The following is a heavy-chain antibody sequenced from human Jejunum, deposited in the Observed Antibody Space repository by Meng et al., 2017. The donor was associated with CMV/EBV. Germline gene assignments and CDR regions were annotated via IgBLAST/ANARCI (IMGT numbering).Heavy chain of an antibody. CDR3: VRGGVGATGLDY. Sequence: EVQLVEAGGGLVQTGGSLRLSFAASGFTFSSYWIHWVRQVPGKGLVWVSRVNTDESRTNYADSVEGRFTISRDNAKNKVYLQMNSLRAEDTAVYYCVRGGVGATGLDYWGQGTLVTVSS. V-gene: IGHV3-74*01. CDR2: VNTDESRT. D-gene: IGHD1-26*01. J-gene: IGHJ4*02. CDR1: GFTFSSYW.